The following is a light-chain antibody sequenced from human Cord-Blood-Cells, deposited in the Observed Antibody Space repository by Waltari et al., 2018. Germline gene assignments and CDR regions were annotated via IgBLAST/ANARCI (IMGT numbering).Light chain of an antibody. J-gene: IGLJ2*01. CDR2: DVS. Sequence: QSALTQPASVSGSPGQSITISCTGTSRDVGGYNYVSWYQQHPGKAPKLMIYDVSNRPSGFSNRFSGSKSGNTASLPISGLQAEDEADYYCSSYTSSSTLVFGGGTKLTVL. CDR1: SRDVGGYNY. CDR3: SSYTSSSTLV. V-gene: IGLV2-14*01.